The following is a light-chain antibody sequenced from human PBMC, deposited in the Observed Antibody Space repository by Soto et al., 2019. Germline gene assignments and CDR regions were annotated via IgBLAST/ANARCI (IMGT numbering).Light chain of an antibody. V-gene: IGLV2-14*01. CDR2: QVT. J-gene: IGLJ3*02. Sequence: QSALTQPASVSGSPGQSITISCTGTSSDVGNYNFVSWYQHHAGTAPKLIIYQVTNRPSGVSDRFSGSKSGDTASLTISGLQAEDEADYYCTSYAGSNNLVFAGGTKLTVL. CDR1: SSDVGNYNF. CDR3: TSYAGSNNLV.